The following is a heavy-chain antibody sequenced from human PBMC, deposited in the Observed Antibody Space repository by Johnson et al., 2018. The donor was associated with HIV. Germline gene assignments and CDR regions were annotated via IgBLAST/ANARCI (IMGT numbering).Heavy chain of an antibody. Sequence: VQLVESRGGLVQPGGSLRLSCAASGFTFSSYDMHWVRQATGKGLEWVSAIGTAGDTYYPGSVKGRFTISKENAKNSLYLQMNSLRAGDTAVYYCARGAPDSDAFDIWGQGTMVTVSS. V-gene: IGHV3-13*01. CDR3: ARGAPDSDAFDI. D-gene: IGHD3-22*01. CDR2: IGTAGDT. CDR1: GFTFSSYD. J-gene: IGHJ3*02.